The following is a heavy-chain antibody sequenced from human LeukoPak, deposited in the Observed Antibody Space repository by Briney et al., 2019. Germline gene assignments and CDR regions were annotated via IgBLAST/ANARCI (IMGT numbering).Heavy chain of an antibody. CDR3: ARGAWYYDFWSGYYTLVGQPDAQLLEYYYYGMDV. V-gene: IGHV3-74*01. J-gene: IGHJ6*02. CDR1: GFTFSSYW. Sequence: GGSLRLSCAASGFTFSSYWMHWVRQAPGKGLVWVSRINSDGSSTSYADSVKGRFTISRDNAKNTLYLQMNSLRAEDTAVYYCARGAWYYDFWSGYYTLVGQPDAQLLEYYYYGMDVWGQGTTVTVSS. CDR2: INSDGSST. D-gene: IGHD3-3*01.